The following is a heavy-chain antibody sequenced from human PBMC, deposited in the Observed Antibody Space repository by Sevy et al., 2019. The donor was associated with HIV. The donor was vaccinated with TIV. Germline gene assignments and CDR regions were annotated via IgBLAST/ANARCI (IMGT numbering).Heavy chain of an antibody. D-gene: IGHD1-26*01. Sequence: SETLSLTCTVSGGSISSSSYYWGWIRQPPGKGLEWIGSIYYSGSTYYNPSLKSRVTISVDTSKNQFSLKLSSVTAADTAVYYCARAWRSGSYYFDYWGQGTLVTVSS. CDR3: ARAWRSGSYYFDY. J-gene: IGHJ4*02. CDR1: GGSISSSSYY. CDR2: IYYSGST. V-gene: IGHV4-39*01.